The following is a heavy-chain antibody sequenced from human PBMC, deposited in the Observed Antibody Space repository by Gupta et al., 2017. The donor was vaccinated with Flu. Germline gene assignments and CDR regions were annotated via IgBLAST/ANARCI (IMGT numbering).Heavy chain of an antibody. J-gene: IGHJ4*02. CDR1: QFTFDDYT. CDR3: AKDSGAPGGEYFDS. D-gene: IGHD2-21*01. CDR2: ITGNGGST. V-gene: IGHV3-43*01. Sequence: SQFTFDDYTMHWVRQPPGRGLEWVSLITGNGGSTSYADSVKGRFTISRDNSKNSLYLQMDSLRTEDTALYYCAKDSGAPGGEYFDSWSQGTLVTVSS.